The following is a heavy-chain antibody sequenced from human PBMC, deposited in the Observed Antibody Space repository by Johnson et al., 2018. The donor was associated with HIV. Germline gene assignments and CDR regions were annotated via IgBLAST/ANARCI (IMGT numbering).Heavy chain of an antibody. V-gene: IGHV3-15*01. J-gene: IGHJ3*02. Sequence: VQLVESGGGLVQPGGSLRLSCAASGFTFSNAWMSWVRQAPGKGLEWVGRIKSKTDGGTTDYAAPVKGRFTISRDDSKNTLYLQMNSLKTEDTAVYYCTTEDYRLTAFDIWGQGTMVTVSS. D-gene: IGHD3-16*02. CDR1: GFTFSNAW. CDR2: IKSKTDGGTT. CDR3: TTEDYRLTAFDI.